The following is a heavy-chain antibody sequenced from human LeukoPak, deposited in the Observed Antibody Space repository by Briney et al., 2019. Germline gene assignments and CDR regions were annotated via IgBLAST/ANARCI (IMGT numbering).Heavy chain of an antibody. CDR1: GFTFSSYS. CDR2: ISSSSSYI. D-gene: IGHD6-13*01. V-gene: IGHV3-21*01. J-gene: IGHJ4*02. Sequence: GGSLRLSCAASGFTFSSYSMNWVRQAPGKGLEWVSSISSSSSYIYYADSVKGRFTISRDNAKNSLYLQMNSLRAEDTAVYYCARAHAPTGSSSWYCLYWGQGTLVTVSS. CDR3: ARAHAPTGSSSWYCLY.